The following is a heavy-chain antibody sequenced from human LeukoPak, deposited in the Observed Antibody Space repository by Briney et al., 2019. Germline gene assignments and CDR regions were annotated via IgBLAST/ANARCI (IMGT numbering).Heavy chain of an antibody. CDR3: ARDRAGRRSSWVEFDL. J-gene: IGHJ5*02. Sequence: GGSLRLTCTVSGFLVTSTHMDWVRQAPGKGPEWVGIIYVDGGTVHAESVKGRFTISRDNSKNTMYLQMNSLRPEDSAVYYCARDRAGRRSSWVEFDLWGQGMLVTVSS. V-gene: IGHV3-53*05. CDR1: GFLVTSTH. CDR2: IYVDGGT. D-gene: IGHD3-10*01.